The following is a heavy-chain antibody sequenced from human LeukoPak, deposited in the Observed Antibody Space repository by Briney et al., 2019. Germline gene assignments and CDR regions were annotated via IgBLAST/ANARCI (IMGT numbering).Heavy chain of an antibody. J-gene: IGHJ6*02. V-gene: IGHV3-30*18. Sequence: PGGSLRLSCAASGFTFSSYGMHWVRQAPGKGLEWVAVISYDGSNKYYADSVKGRFTISRDNSKNTLYLQMNSLRAEDTAVYYCAKPSHGFMDVWGQGTTVTVSS. CDR3: AKPSHGFMDV. CDR2: ISYDGSNK. CDR1: GFTFSSYG.